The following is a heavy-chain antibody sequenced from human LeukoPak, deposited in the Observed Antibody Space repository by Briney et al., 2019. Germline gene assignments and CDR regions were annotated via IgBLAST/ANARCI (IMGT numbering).Heavy chain of an antibody. D-gene: IGHD6-19*01. Sequence: PGGSLRLSCAASGFTFSSYAMSWVRQAPGKGLEWVSAISGSGGSTYYADSVKSRFTISRDNSKNTLYLQMNSLRAEDTAVYYSIRSGWNLDAFDIWGQGTMVTVSS. V-gene: IGHV3-23*01. CDR3: IRSGWNLDAFDI. J-gene: IGHJ3*02. CDR1: GFTFSSYA. CDR2: ISGSGGST.